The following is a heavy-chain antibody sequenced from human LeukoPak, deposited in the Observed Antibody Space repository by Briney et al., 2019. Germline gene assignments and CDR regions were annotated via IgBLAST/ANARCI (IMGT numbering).Heavy chain of an antibody. CDR3: AKGPGSYVHYYYYMDV. J-gene: IGHJ6*03. CDR1: GFTFSDYY. Sequence: GGPLRLSCAASGFTFSDYYMSWVRQAPGKGLEWVSVITNSGGSTYYADSVKGRFTISRDNSKNTLYLQMNSLRAEDTAVYYCAKGPGSYVHYYYYMDVWGKGTTVTVSS. D-gene: IGHD1-26*01. CDR2: ITNSGGST. V-gene: IGHV3-23*01.